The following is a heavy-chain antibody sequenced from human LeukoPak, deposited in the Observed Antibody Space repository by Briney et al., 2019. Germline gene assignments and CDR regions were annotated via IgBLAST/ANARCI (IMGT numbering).Heavy chain of an antibody. CDR3: AKESSSGYYFDY. V-gene: IGHV3-9*03. CDR2: ISWNSGSI. J-gene: IGHJ4*01. CDR1: GFTFDDYA. D-gene: IGHD6-19*01. Sequence: GGSLRVSCAASGFTFDDYAMHWVWQAPGKGLEWVSGISWNSGSIGYADSVKGRFTISRDNAKNSLYLQMNSLRAEDMALYYCAKESSSGYYFDYWGQGTLVTVSS.